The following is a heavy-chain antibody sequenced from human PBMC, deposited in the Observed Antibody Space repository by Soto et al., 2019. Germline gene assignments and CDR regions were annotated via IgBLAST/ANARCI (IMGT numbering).Heavy chain of an antibody. CDR1: GGTFSSYT. Sequence: SVKVSCKASGGTFSSYTISWVRQAPGQGLEWMGRIIPIRGITNYAQKFQGRVTMTRDTSTSTAYMELSRLRSDDTAVYYCARVSSGWSFDAFDIWGQGTMVTVSS. CDR3: ARVSSGWSFDAFDI. V-gene: IGHV1-69*02. CDR2: IIPIRGIT. D-gene: IGHD6-19*01. J-gene: IGHJ3*02.